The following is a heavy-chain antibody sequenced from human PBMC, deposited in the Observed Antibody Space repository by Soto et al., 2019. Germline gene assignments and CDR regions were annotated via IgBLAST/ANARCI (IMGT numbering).Heavy chain of an antibody. CDR2: INHSGST. CDR1: GGSFSGYY. J-gene: IGHJ4*02. Sequence: SETLSLTCAVYGGSFSGYYWSWIRQPPGKGLEWIGEINHSGSTNYNPSLKSRVTISVDTSKNQFSLKLSSVTAADTAVYYCARVERRTNWNYSDYWGQGTLVTVSS. D-gene: IGHD1-20*01. V-gene: IGHV4-34*01. CDR3: ARVERRTNWNYSDY.